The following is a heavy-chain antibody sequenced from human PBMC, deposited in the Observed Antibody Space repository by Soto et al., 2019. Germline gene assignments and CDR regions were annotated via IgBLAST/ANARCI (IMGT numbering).Heavy chain of an antibody. V-gene: IGHV4-59*01. CDR3: ARLDYYYGMAV. J-gene: IGHJ6*02. CDR1: GGSISSYY. CDR2: IYYSGST. D-gene: IGHD6-6*01. Sequence: SETLSLTCTVSGGSISSYYWSWIRQPPGKGLEWIGYIYYSGSTNYNPSLKSRVTISVDTSKNQFSLKLSSVTAADTAVYYCARLDYYYGMAVWGQGTTVPVSS.